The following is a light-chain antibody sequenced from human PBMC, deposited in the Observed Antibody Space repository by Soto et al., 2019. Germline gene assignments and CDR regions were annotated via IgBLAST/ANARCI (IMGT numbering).Light chain of an antibody. V-gene: IGLV1-40*01. J-gene: IGLJ2*01. CDR2: DNN. CDR3: QSFDTSLSGFVV. Sequence: QSVLTQPPSMSGAPGQRVTISCTGSSSNIGAGYDVHWYQQHPGTAPKLLIFDNNNRPSGVPDRFSGSKSDTSASLAITGLQAEDEADYYRQSFDTSLSGFVVFGGGTKLTVL. CDR1: SSNIGAGYD.